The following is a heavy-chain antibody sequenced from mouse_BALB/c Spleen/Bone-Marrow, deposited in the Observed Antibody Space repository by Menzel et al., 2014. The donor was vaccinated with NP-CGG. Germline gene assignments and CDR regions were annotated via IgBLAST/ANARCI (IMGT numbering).Heavy chain of an antibody. V-gene: IGHV7-3*02. CDR2: IRNKANGYTT. Sequence: EVMLVESGGGLVQPGGSLRPSCATSGFTFTDYYMSWVRQPPGKALEWLGFIRNKANGYTTEYSASVKGRFTISRDNSQSILYLQMNILRTEDGATYYCARDRNYDIHWYFDVWGAGTTVTVSS. CDR3: ARDRNYDIHWYFDV. CDR1: GFTFTDYY. J-gene: IGHJ1*01. D-gene: IGHD1-1*01.